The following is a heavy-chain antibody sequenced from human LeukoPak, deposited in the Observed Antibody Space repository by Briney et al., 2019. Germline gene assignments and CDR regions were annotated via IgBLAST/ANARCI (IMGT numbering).Heavy chain of an antibody. CDR3: ARTTMVRGTYYMDV. D-gene: IGHD3-10*01. CDR1: GGSNSSYY. Sequence: SETLSLTCTVSGGSNSSYYWSWIRQPPGKGLEWIGYIYNSGYTNYNPSLKSRVTISVDTSKNQFSLKLSSVTAADTAVYYCARTTMVRGTYYMDVWGKGTTVTISS. J-gene: IGHJ6*03. CDR2: IYNSGYT. V-gene: IGHV4-59*01.